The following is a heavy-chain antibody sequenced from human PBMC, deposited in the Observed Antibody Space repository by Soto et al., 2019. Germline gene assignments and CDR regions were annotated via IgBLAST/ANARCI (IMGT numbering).Heavy chain of an antibody. J-gene: IGHJ3*02. CDR2: IYYSGST. Sequence: SETLSLTCTVSGGSISSYYWSWLRQPPGKGLEWIGYIYYSGSTNYNPSLKSRVTISVDTSKNQFSLKLSSVTAADTAVYYCAREIVVVPAAPHDAFDIWGQGTMVTVSS. V-gene: IGHV4-59*08. D-gene: IGHD2-2*01. CDR3: AREIVVVPAAPHDAFDI. CDR1: GGSISSYY.